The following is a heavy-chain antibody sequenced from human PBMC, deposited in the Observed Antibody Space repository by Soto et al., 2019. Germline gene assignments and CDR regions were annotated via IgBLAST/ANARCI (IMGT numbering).Heavy chain of an antibody. Sequence: ASVKVSCKASGYTFTSYAMHWVRQAPGQRLEWMGWINAGNGNTKYSQKFQGRVTITRDTSASTAYMELSSLRSEDTAVYYCARELAARPFFFAFDIWGQGTMVTVSS. J-gene: IGHJ3*02. V-gene: IGHV1-3*01. CDR1: GYTFTSYA. CDR3: ARELAARPFFFAFDI. D-gene: IGHD6-6*01. CDR2: INAGNGNT.